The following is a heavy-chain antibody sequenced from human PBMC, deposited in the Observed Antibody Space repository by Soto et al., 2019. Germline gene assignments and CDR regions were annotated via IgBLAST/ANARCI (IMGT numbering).Heavy chain of an antibody. V-gene: IGHV3-23*01. CDR2: ISGSGGST. Sequence: EVPLLESGGGLVQPGGSLRLSCAASGFTFSSYAMSWVRQAPGKGLEWVSAISGSGGSTYYADSVKGRFTISRDNSKNTLYPRMNSLRAADTAVYYCAKDRRITMVRGGIRHCMDVWGQGTTVTVSS. CDR1: GFTFSSYA. J-gene: IGHJ6*02. D-gene: IGHD3-10*01. CDR3: AKDRRITMVRGGIRHCMDV.